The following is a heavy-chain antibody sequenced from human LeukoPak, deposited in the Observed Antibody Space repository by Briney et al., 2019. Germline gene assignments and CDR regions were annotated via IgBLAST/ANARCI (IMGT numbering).Heavy chain of an antibody. CDR2: ITGSGSGI. D-gene: IGHD5-12*01. Sequence: PGGSLRLSFAASEFTFSSYSMNWVRQAPGKGLQWVSYITGSGSGIHYADSVKGRFTISRDNAKNTLYLQMNSLRDEDTAVYYCASPHSGYGWGQGTLVTVSS. CDR3: ASPHSGYG. J-gene: IGHJ4*02. CDR1: EFTFSSYS. V-gene: IGHV3-48*02.